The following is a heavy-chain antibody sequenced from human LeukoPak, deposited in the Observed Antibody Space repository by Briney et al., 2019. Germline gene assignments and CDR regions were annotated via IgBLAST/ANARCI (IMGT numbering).Heavy chain of an antibody. CDR2: IYHSGST. Sequence: PSETLSLTCTVSGGSISSGGYYWSWIRQPPGKGLEWVGYIYHSGSTYYNPSLKSRVTISVDRSKNQFTLKMSSVTAADTAVYYCARDGSGSSNYDYYGMDVWGQGTTVTVSS. CDR1: GGSISSGGYY. V-gene: IGHV4-30-2*02. CDR3: ARDGSGSSNYDYYGMDV. J-gene: IGHJ6*02. D-gene: IGHD3-10*01.